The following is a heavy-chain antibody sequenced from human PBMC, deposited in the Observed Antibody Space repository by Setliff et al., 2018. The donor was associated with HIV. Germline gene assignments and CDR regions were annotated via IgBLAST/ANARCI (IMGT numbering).Heavy chain of an antibody. CDR3: ARGTTLNVVPDAFDI. CDR1: GGSISSYY. D-gene: IGHD4-17*01. CDR2: IYHAGNT. J-gene: IGHJ3*02. V-gene: IGHV4-59*04. Sequence: SETLSLTCTVSGGSISSYYWTWIRQPPGKGLEWIGYIYHAGNTYYNPSLKSRVTISVDTSKSQISLRLNSLTAADTAVYYCARGTTLNVVPDAFDIWGQGTMVTVSS.